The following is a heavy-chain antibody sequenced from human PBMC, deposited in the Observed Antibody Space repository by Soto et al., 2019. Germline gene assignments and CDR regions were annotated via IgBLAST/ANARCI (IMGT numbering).Heavy chain of an antibody. J-gene: IGHJ6*02. Sequence: QVQLQESGPGLVKPSQTLSLTCTVSGGSISSGGYYWSWISQPPGKGLAWLGYIYSSGRTYYNPSPKSRVTKSVDTSKNQFSLKLSSVTAEDTAVYYCASDQGGRGYYYCMDVWGQGTTVTVSS. V-gene: IGHV4-31*03. CDR1: GGSISSGGYY. CDR2: IYSSGRT. CDR3: ASDQGGRGYYYCMDV. D-gene: IGHD3-10*01.